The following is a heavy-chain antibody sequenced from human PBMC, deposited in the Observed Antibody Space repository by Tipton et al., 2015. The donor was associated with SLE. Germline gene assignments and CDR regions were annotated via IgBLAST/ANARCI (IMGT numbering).Heavy chain of an antibody. CDR1: GVSINSYY. J-gene: IGHJ5*02. V-gene: IGHV4-59*12. Sequence: TLSLTCTVSGVSINSYYWSWIRQPPGKGLEWIGYIYYSGGTNYNPSLKSRVTISVDTSKNQFSLKLSSVTAADTAVYYCAREGQYQGWFDPWGQGSLVTVSS. CDR3: AREGQYQGWFDP. CDR2: IYYSGGT. D-gene: IGHD2-2*01.